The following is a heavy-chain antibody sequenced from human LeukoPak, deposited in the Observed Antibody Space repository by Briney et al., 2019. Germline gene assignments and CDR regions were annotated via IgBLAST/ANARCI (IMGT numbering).Heavy chain of an antibody. CDR3: ARLTYSSGWYKGDAFDI. V-gene: IGHV4-59*01. CDR1: GGSISSYY. CDR2: IYYSGST. D-gene: IGHD6-19*01. Sequence: PSETLSLTCTVSGGSISSYYWSWIRQPPGKGLEWIGYIYYSGSTNYNPSLKSRVTISVDTSKSQFSLKLSSVTAADTAVYYCARLTYSSGWYKGDAFDIWGQGTMVTVSS. J-gene: IGHJ3*02.